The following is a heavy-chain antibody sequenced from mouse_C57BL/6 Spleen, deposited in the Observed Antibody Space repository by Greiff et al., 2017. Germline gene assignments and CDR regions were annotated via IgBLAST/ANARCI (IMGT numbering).Heavy chain of an antibody. Sequence: VQLQQSGAELMKPGASVKLSCKATGYTFTGYWIEWVKQRPGHGLEWIGEILPGSGSTNYKEKFKGKATFTADTSSNTAYMQLSSLTTEDSAIYYGANPQRGSSPFDYWGQGTTLTVSS. CDR1: GYTFTGYW. J-gene: IGHJ2*01. CDR3: ANPQRGSSPFDY. CDR2: ILPGSGST. V-gene: IGHV1-9*01. D-gene: IGHD1-1*01.